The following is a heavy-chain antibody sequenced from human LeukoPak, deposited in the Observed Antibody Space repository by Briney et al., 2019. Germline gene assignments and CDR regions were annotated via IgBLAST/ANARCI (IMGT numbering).Heavy chain of an antibody. J-gene: IGHJ4*02. Sequence: GGSLRLSCAASGFTFDDYAMHWVRQAPGKGLEWVSGISWNSGGIGYADSVKGRFTISRDNAKNSLYLQMNSLRAEDTALYYCAKVLKSYNCGGDCLAFDYWGQGTLVTVSS. CDR3: AKVLKSYNCGGDCLAFDY. CDR2: ISWNSGGI. D-gene: IGHD2-21*02. CDR1: GFTFDDYA. V-gene: IGHV3-9*01.